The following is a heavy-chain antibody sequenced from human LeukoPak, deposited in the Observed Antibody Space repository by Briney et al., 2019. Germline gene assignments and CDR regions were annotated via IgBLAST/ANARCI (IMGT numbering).Heavy chain of an antibody. D-gene: IGHD1-14*01. CDR1: GFTFSSYW. CDR3: ARLALGIDY. J-gene: IGHJ4*02. CDR2: IKQDGSEK. Sequence: GGSLRLSCAASGFTFSSYWMSWVRQTPGKGLEWVANIKQDGSEKSSVDSVKGRFTISRDNAKNSLYVQMNSLRVEDTAVYYCARLALGIDYWGQGTLVTVSS. V-gene: IGHV3-7*01.